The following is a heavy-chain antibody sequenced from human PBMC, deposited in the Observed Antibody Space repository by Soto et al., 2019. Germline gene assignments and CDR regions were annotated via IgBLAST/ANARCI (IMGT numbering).Heavy chain of an antibody. D-gene: IGHD2-21*02. Sequence: QIQLVQSGPEVKKPGTSVKVSCKTSGFTFINSAVQWVRQARGQPLEWVGWIIVGSGRTNYAQSLQGRVTITRDMSTSTAYMELSGLTSDDTAVYYCAEELYIGGDCCHFDYWGQGSLVTVSS. V-gene: IGHV1-58*01. CDR2: IIVGSGRT. J-gene: IGHJ4*02. CDR3: AEELYIGGDCCHFDY. CDR1: GFTFINSA.